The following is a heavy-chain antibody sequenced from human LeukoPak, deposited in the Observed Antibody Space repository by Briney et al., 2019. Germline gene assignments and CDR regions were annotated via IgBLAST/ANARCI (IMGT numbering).Heavy chain of an antibody. J-gene: IGHJ6*02. V-gene: IGHV3-30*04. CDR2: ISYDGSNK. Sequence: PGGSLRLSCAASGFTFSSYAMHWVRQAPGKGLEWVAVISYDGSNKYYADSVKGRFTISRDNSKNTLYLQMNSLRAEDTAVYYCARDLGYCSSTSCYGRTSYYYGMDVWGQGTTVTVSS. CDR1: GFTFSSYA. CDR3: ARDLGYCSSTSCYGRTSYYYGMDV. D-gene: IGHD2-2*01.